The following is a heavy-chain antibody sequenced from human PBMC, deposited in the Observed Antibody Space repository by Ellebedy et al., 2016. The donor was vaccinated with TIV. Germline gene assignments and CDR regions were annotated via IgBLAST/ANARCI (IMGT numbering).Heavy chain of an antibody. CDR1: GFTFSNFA. CDR3: ARGKSGTYIHHAFDY. CDR2: FGVSGDST. V-gene: IGHV3-23*01. D-gene: IGHD1-14*01. J-gene: IGHJ4*02. Sequence: ESLKISCAASGFTFSNFAMSWVRQAPGKGLEWVSGFGVSGDSTYYADSVKGRFSISRDNSRNTLYLQMNSLRAEDTAIYYCARGKSGTYIHHAFDYWGQGTLVTVSS.